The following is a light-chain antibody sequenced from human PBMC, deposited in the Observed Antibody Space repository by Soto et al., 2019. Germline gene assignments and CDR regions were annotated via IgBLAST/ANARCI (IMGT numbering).Light chain of an antibody. CDR1: ESINNL. V-gene: IGKV3-11*01. Sequence: EIVLTQSPATLSLSPGERATLSCRANESINNLLAWYQQKPGQAPWLLIFDASHRPTGTPARFSGSGSGTEFPLTISALEPEDFAVYYCQQRSNWPTFGGGTRVDIK. J-gene: IGKJ4*01. CDR3: QQRSNWPT. CDR2: DAS.